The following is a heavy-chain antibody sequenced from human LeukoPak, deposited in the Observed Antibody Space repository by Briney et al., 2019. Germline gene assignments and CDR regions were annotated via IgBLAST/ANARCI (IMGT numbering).Heavy chain of an antibody. Sequence: GGSLRLSCAASGFTFSNYAMHWVRQAPGKGLEWVTVISYDGSNKYYADSVKGRFTISRDNSKNTLYLQMNSLRAEDTAVYYCARDGLAAATLHWCFDLWGRGTLVTVSS. CDR3: ARDGLAAATLHWCFDL. CDR1: GFTFSNYA. V-gene: IGHV3-30*04. D-gene: IGHD2-15*01. J-gene: IGHJ2*01. CDR2: ISYDGSNK.